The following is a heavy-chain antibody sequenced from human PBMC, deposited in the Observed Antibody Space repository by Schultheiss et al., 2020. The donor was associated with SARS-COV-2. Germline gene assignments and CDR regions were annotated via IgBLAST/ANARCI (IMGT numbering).Heavy chain of an antibody. J-gene: IGHJ4*02. Sequence: SETLSLTCAVSGYSISSGYYWSWIRQPPGKGLEWIGEINHSGSTNYNPSLKSRVTISVDTSKNQFSLKLSSVTAADTAVYYCARGGRAWKIFDYWGQGTLVTVSS. D-gene: IGHD1-1*01. CDR2: INHSGST. V-gene: IGHV4-38-2*01. CDR3: ARGGRAWKIFDY. CDR1: GYSISSGYY.